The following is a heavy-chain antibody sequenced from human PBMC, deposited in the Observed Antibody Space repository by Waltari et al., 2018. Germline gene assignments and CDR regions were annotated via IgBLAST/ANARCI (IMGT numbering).Heavy chain of an antibody. Sequence: QVQLQESGPGLVKPSETLSLTCTVSGGSISSHYWSWIRQPPGKGLEWIGYIYYSGSTNYNPSLKSRVTISVDTSKNQFSLKLSSVTAADTAVYYCARDRSLFRGTYYGMDVWGQGTTVTVSS. D-gene: IGHD2-21*01. CDR2: IYYSGST. J-gene: IGHJ6*02. V-gene: IGHV4-59*11. CDR1: GGSISSHY. CDR3: ARDRSLFRGTYYGMDV.